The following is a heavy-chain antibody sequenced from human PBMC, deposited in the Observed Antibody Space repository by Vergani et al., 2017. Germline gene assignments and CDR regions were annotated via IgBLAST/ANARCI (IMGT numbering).Heavy chain of an antibody. D-gene: IGHD2/OR15-2a*01. CDR1: GDSLTSDFFY. CDR2: VHSSGST. CDR3: AGGCASNRCPTRGTFEI. Sequence: QVQLQESGPGPVKPSQTLSLPCSVSGDSLTSDFFYWTWIRQPAGTRLEWIGLVHSSGSTHYNPSLEGRVSVSMDTAKNEFSLDLQSVTAADTAVYFCAGGCASNRCPTRGTFEIWGRGTLVTVSS. J-gene: IGHJ3*02. V-gene: IGHV4-61*02.